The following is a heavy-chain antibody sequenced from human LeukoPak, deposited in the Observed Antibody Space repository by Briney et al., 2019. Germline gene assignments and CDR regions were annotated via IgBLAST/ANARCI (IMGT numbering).Heavy chain of an antibody. Sequence: GGSLRLSCAASGFTVSSNYMSWVRQAPGKGLEWVSVIYSGGSTYYADSVKGRFTISRDNSKNTLYLQMNSLRAEDTAVYYCAGMVLGSTSYEGFYFDYWGQGTLVTVSS. V-gene: IGHV3-53*01. D-gene: IGHD3-10*01. CDR3: AGMVLGSTSYEGFYFDY. J-gene: IGHJ4*02. CDR2: IYSGGST. CDR1: GFTVSSNY.